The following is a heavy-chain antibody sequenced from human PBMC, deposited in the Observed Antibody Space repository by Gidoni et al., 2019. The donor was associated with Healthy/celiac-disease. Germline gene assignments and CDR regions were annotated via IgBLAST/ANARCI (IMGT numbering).Heavy chain of an antibody. J-gene: IGHJ4*02. CDR3: ARGRRTAPHFWDY. D-gene: IGHD2-21*02. V-gene: IGHV4-34*01. CDR2: INHSGST. CDR1: GGSFSGYY. Sequence: QVQLQQCGAGLLKPSETLSLTCAVYGGSFSGYYWSWIRQPPGKGLEWIGEINHSGSTNYNPSLKSRVTISVDTSKNQFSLKLSSVTAADTAVYYCARGRRTAPHFWDYWGQGTLVTVSS.